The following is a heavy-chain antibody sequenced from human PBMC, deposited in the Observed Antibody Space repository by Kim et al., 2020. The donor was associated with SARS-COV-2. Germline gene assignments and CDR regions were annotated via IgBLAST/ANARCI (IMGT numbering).Heavy chain of an antibody. Sequence: GGSLRLSCAASGLIFSRYIMTWVRQAPGKGLEWVSSISSASKDIYYADSVKGRFTISRDNAKNSLYLQMNSLRVEDTAVYYCAREGGANYYDRSSVYYVPHNWFDPWGQGTLVTVTS. CDR1: GLIFSRYI. V-gene: IGHV3-21*04. D-gene: IGHD3-22*01. CDR3: AREGGANYYDRSSVYYVPHNWFDP. J-gene: IGHJ5*02. CDR2: ISSASKDI.